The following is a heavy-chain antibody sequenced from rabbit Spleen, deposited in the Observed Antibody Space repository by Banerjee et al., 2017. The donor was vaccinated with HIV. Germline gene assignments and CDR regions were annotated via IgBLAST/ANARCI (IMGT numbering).Heavy chain of an antibody. CDR3: ARDLAGVIGWNFYL. CDR2: IELGSSGFT. CDR1: GVSFSFNSY. V-gene: IGHV1S40*01. Sequence: QSLEESGGDLVKPGASLTLTCTASGVSFSFNSYMCWVRQAPGKGLEWIACIELGSSGFTYFASWARGRFTISKTSSTTVTLQMTSLTAADTATYFCARDLAGVIGWNFYLWGPGTLVTVS. D-gene: IGHD4-1*01. J-gene: IGHJ4*01.